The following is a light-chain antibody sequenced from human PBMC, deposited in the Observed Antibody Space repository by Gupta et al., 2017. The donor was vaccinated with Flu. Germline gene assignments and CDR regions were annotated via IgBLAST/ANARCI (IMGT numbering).Light chain of an antibody. Sequence: RGHNDFIITVHQQQAEEAPRFLMMIEDSGTFTKGSGVPARFSVSGSGADRNLTISNVRSGGESDYFCETWDTDRRVFGGGTALTVL. CDR2: IEDSGTF. V-gene: IGLV4-60*03. J-gene: IGLJ2*01. CDR1: RGHNDFI. CDR3: ETWDTDRRV.